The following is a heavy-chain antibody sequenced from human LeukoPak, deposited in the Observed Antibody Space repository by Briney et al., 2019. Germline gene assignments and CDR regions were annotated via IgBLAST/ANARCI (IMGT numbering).Heavy chain of an antibody. CDR1: GFTFSSDA. Sequence: GGSLRLSCAASGFTFSSDAMNWVRQAPGKGLEWVSGIRAGGGNTYYADSVKGRFTISRDDSKNTLYLQMNSLRGEDTALYYCARVQWFGELCAFDYWGQGTLVTVSS. D-gene: IGHD3-10*01. CDR2: IRAGGGNT. J-gene: IGHJ4*02. V-gene: IGHV3-23*01. CDR3: ARVQWFGELCAFDY.